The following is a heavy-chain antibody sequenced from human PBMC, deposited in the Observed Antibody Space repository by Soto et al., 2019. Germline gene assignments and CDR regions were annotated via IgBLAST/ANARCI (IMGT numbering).Heavy chain of an antibody. CDR1: GGSFSGYY. J-gene: IGHJ6*02. CDR3: ARSIAVAGPYYYYYGMDV. CDR2: INHSGST. D-gene: IGHD6-19*01. V-gene: IGHV4-34*01. Sequence: SETLSLTCAVYGGSFSGYYWTWIRQPPGTGLEWIGDINHSGSTYYNPSLKSRVTISVDTSKNQFSLKLSSVTAADTAVYYCARSIAVAGPYYYYYGMDVWGQGTTVTVSS.